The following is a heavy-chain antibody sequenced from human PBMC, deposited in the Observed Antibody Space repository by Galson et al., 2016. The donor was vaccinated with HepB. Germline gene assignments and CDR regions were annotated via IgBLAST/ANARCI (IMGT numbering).Heavy chain of an antibody. CDR1: GGSISSRNNY. CDR2: ISYSGST. J-gene: IGHJ6*02. V-gene: IGHV4-39*01. D-gene: IGHD3-10*01. CDR3: ARYIGYGSGSYEGLGLPYGMHV. Sequence: TLSLTCTVSGGSISSRNNYWGWIRQPPGKGLEWIGTISYSGSTYKNPSLKSRVIMSADTSKNQFSLNLSSVTAADTAVYYCARYIGYGSGSYEGLGLPYGMHVWGQGTTVIVSS.